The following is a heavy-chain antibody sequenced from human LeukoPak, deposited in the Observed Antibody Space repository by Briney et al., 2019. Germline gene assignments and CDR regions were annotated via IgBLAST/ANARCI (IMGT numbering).Heavy chain of an antibody. Sequence: GGSLRPSCAASGFTFSSYWMSWVRQAPGKGLEWVANIKQDGSEKYYVDSVKGRFTISRDNAKNSLYLQMNSLRAEDTAVYYCARERAIGGSCYDYWGQGTLVTVSS. CDR2: IKQDGSEK. CDR3: ARERAIGGSCYDY. D-gene: IGHD2-15*01. V-gene: IGHV3-7*01. J-gene: IGHJ4*02. CDR1: GFTFSSYW.